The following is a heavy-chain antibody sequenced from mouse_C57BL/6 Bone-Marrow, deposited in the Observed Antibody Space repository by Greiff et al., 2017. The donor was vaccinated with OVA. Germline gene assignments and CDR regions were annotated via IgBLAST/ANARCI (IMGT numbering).Heavy chain of an antibody. CDR1: GYSITSGYY. CDR3: ARSYYSLWYFDV. CDR2: ISYDGSN. D-gene: IGHD2-12*01. J-gene: IGHJ1*03. V-gene: IGHV3-6*01. Sequence: EVQLVESGPGLVKPSQSLSLTCSVTGYSITSGYYWNWIRQFPGNKLEWMGYISYDGSNNYNTSLKNRISITRDTSKNQFFLKLNSGTTEDTATYYCARSYYSLWYFDVWGTGTTVTVSS.